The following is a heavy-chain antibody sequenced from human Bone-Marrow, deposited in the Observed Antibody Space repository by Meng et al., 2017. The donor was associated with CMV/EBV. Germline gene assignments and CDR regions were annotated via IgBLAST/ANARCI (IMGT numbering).Heavy chain of an antibody. V-gene: IGHV3-21*01. D-gene: IGHD6-19*01. CDR2: ISSSSSYI. CDR1: GLTFNTYT. CDR3: ARESQWLVDH. J-gene: IGHJ4*02. Sequence: LYCAASGLTFNTYTMNWVRQAPGKRLEWVSSISSSSSYIYYADSVKGRFTISRDNAKNSLYLQMNSLRAEDTAVYYCARESQWLVDHWGQGTLVTVSS.